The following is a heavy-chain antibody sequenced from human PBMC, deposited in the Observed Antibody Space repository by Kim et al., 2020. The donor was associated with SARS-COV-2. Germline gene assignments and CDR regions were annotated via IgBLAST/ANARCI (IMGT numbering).Heavy chain of an antibody. D-gene: IGHD3-22*01. V-gene: IGHV3-23*01. CDR1: GFTFSSYA. CDR3: AKVHLGYYYDSSGYYFDY. CDR2: ISGSGGST. Sequence: GGSLRLSCAASGFTFSSYAMSWVRQAPGKGLEWVSAISGSGGSTYYADSVKGRFTISRDNSKNTLYLQMNSLRAEDTAVYYCAKVHLGYYYDSSGYYFDYWGQGTLVTVSS. J-gene: IGHJ4*02.